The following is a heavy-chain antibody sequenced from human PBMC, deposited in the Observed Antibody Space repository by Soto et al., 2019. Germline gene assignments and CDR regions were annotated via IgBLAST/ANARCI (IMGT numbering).Heavy chain of an antibody. CDR1: GITVSNAW. V-gene: IGHV3-15*05. CDR3: FKGAQQGI. Sequence: ESGGGVVQPGRSLRLSCAASGITVSNAWMNWVRQAPGKGLEWVGRIRPKADGGTTDFAAPVKGRFTISRDDSKNTLYLQMNSVETEDTAVYYCFKGAQQGIWGRGTLVTVSS. CDR2: IRPKADGGTT. J-gene: IGHJ4*02.